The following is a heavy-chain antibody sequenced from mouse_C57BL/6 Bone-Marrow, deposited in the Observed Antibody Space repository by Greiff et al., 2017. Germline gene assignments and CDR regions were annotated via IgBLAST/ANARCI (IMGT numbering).Heavy chain of an antibody. CDR1: GYSFTDYN. Sequence: EVQLVESGPELVKPGASVKISCKASGYSFTDYNMNWVKQSNGKSLEWIGVINPNYGTTSYNQKFNGKATLTVDQSSSTAYMQRNSLTSEDSAVYYCARKGALTGIYYFDYWGQGTTLTVSS. J-gene: IGHJ2*01. D-gene: IGHD4-1*01. CDR3: ARKGALTGIYYFDY. CDR2: INPNYGTT. V-gene: IGHV1-39*01.